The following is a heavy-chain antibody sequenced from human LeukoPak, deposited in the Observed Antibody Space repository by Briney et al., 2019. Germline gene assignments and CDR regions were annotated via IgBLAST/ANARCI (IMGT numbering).Heavy chain of an antibody. Sequence: GESLKISCKGSGYSFTSYRIGWVRQLPGKGLGWMAIIYPGDSDTRYSPSFQGQVTISADKSISTAYLQWSSLKASDPAMYYCARLLAAAAGLFDYWGQGTLVTVSS. CDR2: IYPGDSDT. D-gene: IGHD6-13*01. CDR1: GYSFTSYR. CDR3: ARLLAAAAGLFDY. J-gene: IGHJ4*02. V-gene: IGHV5-51*01.